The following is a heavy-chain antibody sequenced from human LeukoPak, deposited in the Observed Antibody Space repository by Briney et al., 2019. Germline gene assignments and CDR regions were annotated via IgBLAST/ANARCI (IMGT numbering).Heavy chain of an antibody. J-gene: IGHJ4*02. D-gene: IGHD3-22*01. CDR2: IYYSGST. Sequence: SETLSLTCTVSGGSISSSSYYWGWIRQPPGKGLEWIGSIYYSGSTYYNPSLKSRVTISVDTSKNQFSLKLSSVTAADTAVYYCARDSDYYDSSGFLNFFDYWGQGTLVIVSS. CDR1: GGSISSSSYY. V-gene: IGHV4-39*07. CDR3: ARDSDYYDSSGFLNFFDY.